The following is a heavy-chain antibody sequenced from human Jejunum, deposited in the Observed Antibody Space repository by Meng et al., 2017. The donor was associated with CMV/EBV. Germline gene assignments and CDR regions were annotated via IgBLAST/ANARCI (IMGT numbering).Heavy chain of an antibody. J-gene: IGHJ4*02. D-gene: IGHD1-7*01. Sequence: QVKLQESGPGPVKPSGTLSLTCTVSGDSISSDSWWSWVRQPPGKGLEWIGEVYHRGDTNYNPSLKSRVDISVDKSKNQFYLSLFSVTAADTAVYYCGRDQGRELMNHWGQGTLVTVSS. CDR1: GDSISSDSW. CDR2: VYHRGDT. CDR3: GRDQGRELMNH. V-gene: IGHV4-4*02.